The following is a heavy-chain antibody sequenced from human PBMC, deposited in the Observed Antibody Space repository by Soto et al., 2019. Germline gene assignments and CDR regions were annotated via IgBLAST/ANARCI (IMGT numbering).Heavy chain of an antibody. V-gene: IGHV2-5*02. CDR3: AHGTDIPMALDF. CDR2: IYRGDDK. D-gene: IGHD5-18*01. Sequence: QITLKESGPTLVKPTQTLTLTCTFSGFSLSTNGVAVGWIRQPPGKALEWLALIYRGDDKRYIPSLNSRVTVTKHTAKDQEVLTMTNMDPAATGTYYCAHGTDIPMALDFWGQGTLVIVSS. CDR1: GFSLSTNGVA. J-gene: IGHJ4*02.